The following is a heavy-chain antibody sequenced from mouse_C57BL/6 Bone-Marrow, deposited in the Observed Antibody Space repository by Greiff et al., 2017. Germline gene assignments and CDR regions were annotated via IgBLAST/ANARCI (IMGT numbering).Heavy chain of an antibody. Sequence: VKLLEPGAELVRPGASVTLSCKASGYTFTDYEMHWVKQTPVHGLEWIGTIDPATGGTAYNQKFKGKAILTADKSSSTAYMELRSLTSEDSAVYYCRGGYYFAWFAYWGQGTLVTVSA. CDR2: IDPATGGT. J-gene: IGHJ3*01. CDR3: RGGYYFAWFAY. CDR1: GYTFTDYE. V-gene: IGHV1-15*01. D-gene: IGHD1-1*01.